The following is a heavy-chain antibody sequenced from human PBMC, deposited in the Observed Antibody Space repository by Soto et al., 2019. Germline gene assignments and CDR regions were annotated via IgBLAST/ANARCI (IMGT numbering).Heavy chain of an antibody. Sequence: EVQLVESGGGLVKPGGSLRLSCAASGLPFGSYSMNWARQAPGKGLEWVSSISSSSSYIYYADSVKGRFTISRDNAKNSLYLQMNSLRAEDTAVYYCARDLAAAGIDYWGQGTLVTVSS. D-gene: IGHD6-13*01. CDR2: ISSSSSYI. CDR1: GLPFGSYS. CDR3: ARDLAAAGIDY. V-gene: IGHV3-21*01. J-gene: IGHJ4*02.